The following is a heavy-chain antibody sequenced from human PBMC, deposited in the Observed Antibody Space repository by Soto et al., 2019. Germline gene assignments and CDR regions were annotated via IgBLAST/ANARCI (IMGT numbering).Heavy chain of an antibody. CDR3: ARGTTGGYSYGSYSYYGMDV. D-gene: IGHD5-18*01. J-gene: IGHJ6*02. CDR2: ISAYNGNT. CDR1: GYTFTSYG. Sequence: ASVKVSCKASGYTFTSYGISWVRQAPGQGLEWMGWISAYNGNTNYAQKLQGRVTMTTDTSTSTAYMELRSLRSDDTAVYYCARGTTGGYSYGSYSYYGMDVWGQGTTVTVSS. V-gene: IGHV1-18*01.